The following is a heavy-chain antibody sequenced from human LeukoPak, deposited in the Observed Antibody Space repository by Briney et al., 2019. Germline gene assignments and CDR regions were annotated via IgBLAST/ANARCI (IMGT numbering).Heavy chain of an antibody. Sequence: GGSLTLSCVAAGFMFSSYWMAWVLQAPGKGLEWVAKTNQDGSEKYYEASVKSRLTISRDNAKNSLCLQMNSLRAEDTAVHYCARDRGYSTFDMWGQGTMVTVSS. D-gene: IGHD5-18*01. CDR2: TNQDGSEK. CDR3: ARDRGYSTFDM. J-gene: IGHJ3*02. CDR1: GFMFSSYW. V-gene: IGHV3-7*05.